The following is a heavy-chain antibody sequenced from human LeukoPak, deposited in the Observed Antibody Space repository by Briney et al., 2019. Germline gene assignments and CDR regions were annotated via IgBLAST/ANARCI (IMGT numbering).Heavy chain of an antibody. CDR1: VGSISSLY. D-gene: IGHD6-6*01. J-gene: IGHJ4*02. Sequence: SETLSLTCSVSVGSISSLYWSWLRQPPGKGLEWIGYIYYTGSTNYNPSLKSRVTMFVDMSKSQFSLRLSSVTAADTAVYYCARHRAYSSSSPFDYWGQGTLVTVSS. CDR2: IYYTGST. V-gene: IGHV4-59*08. CDR3: ARHRAYSSSSPFDY.